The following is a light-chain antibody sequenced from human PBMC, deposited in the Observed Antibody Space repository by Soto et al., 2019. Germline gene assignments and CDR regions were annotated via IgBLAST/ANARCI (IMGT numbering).Light chain of an antibody. V-gene: IGKV1-5*03. J-gene: IGKJ1*01. CDR1: QSVSTW. Sequence: DIQMTQSPPTLSASVGDRFSITFRASQSVSTWLAWYQQKPGKAPKLLIYKASSLESGVPSRFSGSGSGTEFTLTISSLQPDDFATYYCQQYNSYSGTFGQGTKVDIK. CDR3: QQYNSYSGT. CDR2: KAS.